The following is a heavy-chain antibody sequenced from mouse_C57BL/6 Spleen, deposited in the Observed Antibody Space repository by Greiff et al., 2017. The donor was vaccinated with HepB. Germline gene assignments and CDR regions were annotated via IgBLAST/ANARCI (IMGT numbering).Heavy chain of an antibody. CDR1: GFTFTDYY. CDR2: IRNKANGYTT. D-gene: IGHD2-4*01. CDR3: ASPDYEGAMDY. J-gene: IGHJ4*01. Sequence: EVMLVESGGGLVQPGGSLSLSCAASGFTFTDYYMSWVRQPPGKALEWLGFIRNKANGYTTEYSASVKGRFTISRDNSQSILYLQMNALRAEDSATYYCASPDYEGAMDYWGQGTSVTVSS. V-gene: IGHV7-3*01.